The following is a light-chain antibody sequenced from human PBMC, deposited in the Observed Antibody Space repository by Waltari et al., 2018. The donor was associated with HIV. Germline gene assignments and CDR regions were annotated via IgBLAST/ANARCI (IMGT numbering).Light chain of an antibody. CDR1: NIGSKS. J-gene: IGLJ3*02. V-gene: IGLV3-21*04. Sequence: SYVLTQPPSVSVAPGETARITCGGDNIGSKSVHWYQQKPGQAPVLVIYSDTDRPSGIPERFSGSNSGNPATLTISRVEAGDEADYYCQVWDSGSDHWMFGGGTKVTVL. CDR3: QVWDSGSDHWM. CDR2: SDT.